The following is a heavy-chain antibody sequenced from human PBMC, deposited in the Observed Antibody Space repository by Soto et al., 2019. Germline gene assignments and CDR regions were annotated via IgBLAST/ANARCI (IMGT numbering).Heavy chain of an antibody. J-gene: IGHJ6*02. CDR2: VIPMFDTA. V-gene: IGHV1-69*01. CDR3: ARDHGGIVVVPPGEGIYYYYYGMDV. CDR1: GGTFSSYA. Sequence: QVQLVQSGAEVKKPGSSVKVSCKTSGGTFSSYAFSWVRQAPGQGLEWMGGVIPMFDTAKYAQRFQGRVTLSADESTSTAHMELSSLRSEDTAVYYCARDHGGIVVVPPGEGIYYYYYGMDVWGQGTTVTVSS. D-gene: IGHD2-2*01.